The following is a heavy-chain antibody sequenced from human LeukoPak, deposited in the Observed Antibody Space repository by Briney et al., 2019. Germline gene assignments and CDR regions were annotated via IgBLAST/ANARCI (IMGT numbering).Heavy chain of an antibody. J-gene: IGHJ4*02. D-gene: IGHD3-22*01. CDR1: GFTFSSYA. V-gene: IGHV3-21*01. Sequence: GGSLRLSCAASGFTFSSYAMSWVRQAPGKGLEWVSSISSSGNIMYDADSVKGRFTISRDNAKNSLYLQMNSLRVEDTAVYYCARHYCDRSGYYPTFDYWGQGTLVTVSS. CDR3: ARHYCDRSGYYPTFDY. CDR2: ISSSGNIM.